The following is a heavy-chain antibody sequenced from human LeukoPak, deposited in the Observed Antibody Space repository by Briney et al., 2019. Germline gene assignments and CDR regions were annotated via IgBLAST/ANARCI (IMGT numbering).Heavy chain of an antibody. CDR3: AREGDYVWGSYRLPLDY. CDR2: ISAYNGNT. V-gene: IGHV1-18*01. CDR1: GYTFTSYG. D-gene: IGHD3-16*02. J-gene: IGHJ4*02. Sequence: ASVKVSCKASGYTFTSYGISWVRQAPGQGLEWMGWISAYNGNTNYAQKIQGRVTMTTDKSTSKAYMELRSLRSDDTAVYYCAREGDYVWGSYRLPLDYWGQGTLVTVSS.